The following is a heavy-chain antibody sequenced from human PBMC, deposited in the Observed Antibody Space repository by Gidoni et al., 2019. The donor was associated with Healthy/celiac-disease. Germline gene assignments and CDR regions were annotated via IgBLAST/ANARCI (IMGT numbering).Heavy chain of an antibody. CDR3: ARRGDTVVTPIDY. CDR2: IYPCDSAT. CDR1: GYSFTSYW. J-gene: IGHJ4*02. D-gene: IGHD2-15*01. Sequence: EVQLVQSGAEVKKPGEALKISGKGSGYSFTSYWIGWVRQMPGKGLEWRGIIYPCDSATRYRPSFQGQVPISADKSISTAYLQWSSLKASDTAMYYCARRGDTVVTPIDYWGQGTLVTVSS. V-gene: IGHV5-51*03.